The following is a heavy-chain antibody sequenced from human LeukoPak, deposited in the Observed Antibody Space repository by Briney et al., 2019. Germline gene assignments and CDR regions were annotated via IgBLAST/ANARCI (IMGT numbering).Heavy chain of an antibody. CDR2: ISYDGSNK. CDR1: GFTFSSYG. V-gene: IGHV3-30*18. CDR3: AKRSLPASYSSSWFDY. Sequence: GRSLRLSCAAPGFTFSSYGMHWVRQAPGKGLEWVAVISYDGSNKYYADSVKGRFTISRDNSKNTLYLQMNSLRAEDTAVYYCAKRSLPASYSSSWFDYWGQGTLVTVSS. D-gene: IGHD6-13*01. J-gene: IGHJ4*02.